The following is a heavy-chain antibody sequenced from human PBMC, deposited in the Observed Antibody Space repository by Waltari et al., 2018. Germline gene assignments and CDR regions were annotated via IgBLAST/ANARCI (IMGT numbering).Heavy chain of an antibody. CDR3: GRDVYGDYVGGGGGAFDI. D-gene: IGHD4-17*01. CDR2: ISSRSYI. Sequence: CAASGFTLSTYSMNWVRQAPGKGLEWVSSISSRSYIYYVDSVKGRFTISRDNAKNSLYLQMNSLRAEDTAVYYCGRDVYGDYVGGGGGAFDIWGQGTMVTVSS. J-gene: IGHJ3*02. CDR1: GFTLSTYS. V-gene: IGHV3-21*01.